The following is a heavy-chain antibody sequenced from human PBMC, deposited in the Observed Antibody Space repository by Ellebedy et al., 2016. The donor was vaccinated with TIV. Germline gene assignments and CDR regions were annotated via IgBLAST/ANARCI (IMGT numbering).Heavy chain of an antibody. CDR1: GGSLANYY. CDR2: IYSSGNT. V-gene: IGHV4-59*01. CDR3: ARYAQRVGANWFDS. Sequence: SETLSLTXTVSGGSLANYYWGWIRQPPGMGLEWIGWIYSSGNTNYNTSLQSRVSISIDTSKNQFSLRLDSITATDSAVYYCARYAQRVGANWFDSWGQGTLVTVSS. J-gene: IGHJ5*01. D-gene: IGHD3-16*01.